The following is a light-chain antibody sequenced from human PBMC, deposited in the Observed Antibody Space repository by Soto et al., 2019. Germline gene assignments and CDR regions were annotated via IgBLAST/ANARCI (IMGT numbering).Light chain of an antibody. Sequence: EIVLTQSPGTLSLSPGEGATLSCRASQSVTSNYLAWYQQKPGQAPRPLIYGASTRAAGVPDRFSGSGSGTDFTLTITRLEPEDFAVYYCQQYGRSPLLYTFGQGTKLGVK. CDR1: QSVTSNY. CDR2: GAS. CDR3: QQYGRSPLLYT. J-gene: IGKJ2*01. V-gene: IGKV3-20*01.